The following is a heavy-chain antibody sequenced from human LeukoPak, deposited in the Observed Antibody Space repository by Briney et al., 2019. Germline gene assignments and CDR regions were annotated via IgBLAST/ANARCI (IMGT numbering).Heavy chain of an antibody. CDR3: AKDGQVSSGWFDY. CDR2: ISGRGGST. Sequence: GGSLRLSCAASGFTFSSYAMSWVRQAPGKGLEWVSAISGRGGSTYYADSVKGRFTISRDNSKNTLYLQMNSLRAEDTAVYYCAKDGQVSSGWFDYWGQGTLVTVSS. J-gene: IGHJ4*02. D-gene: IGHD6-19*01. CDR1: GFTFSSYA. V-gene: IGHV3-23*01.